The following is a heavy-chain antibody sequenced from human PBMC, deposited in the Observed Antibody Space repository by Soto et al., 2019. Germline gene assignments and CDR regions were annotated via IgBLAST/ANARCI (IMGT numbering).Heavy chain of an antibody. V-gene: IGHV3-21*01. CDR2: VSKSDYT. Sequence: GALRLSCEVSGFNFNNYGINWVRQAPGKGLEWVSSVSKSDYTYYSDSVKGRFTISRDNAKNSVSLQMNTLRAEDTAVYYCAREDSIIIPAVPDFWGQGTLVTVSS. CDR3: AREDSIIIPAVPDF. J-gene: IGHJ4*02. D-gene: IGHD2-2*01. CDR1: GFNFNNYG.